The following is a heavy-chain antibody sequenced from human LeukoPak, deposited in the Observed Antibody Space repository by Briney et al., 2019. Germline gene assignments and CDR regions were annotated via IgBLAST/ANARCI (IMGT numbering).Heavy chain of an antibody. V-gene: IGHV3-74*01. CDR1: GFTFSSYW. CDR3: AKDLNARVFTSCPDF. D-gene: IGHD2-2*01. Sequence: GGSLRLSCAASGFTFSSYWMRWVRQAPGKGLVWVSRINTDGSSTSYADSVKGRFTISRDNAKNTLYLQMNSLRAEDTAIYYCAKDLNARVFTSCPDFWGQGTLVTVSS. CDR2: INTDGSST. J-gene: IGHJ4*02.